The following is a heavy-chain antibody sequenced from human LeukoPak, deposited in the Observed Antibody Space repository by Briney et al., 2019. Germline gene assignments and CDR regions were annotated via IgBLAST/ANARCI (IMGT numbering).Heavy chain of an antibody. Sequence: GASVKVSCKASVYTFTSYGISWVRQAPGQGLEWMGWISAYNCNTNYAQKLQGRVTMTTDTSTSTAYMELRSLRSDDTAVYYCAREPSSSWYMMNYYYYGMDVWGQGTTVTVSS. V-gene: IGHV1-18*01. CDR2: ISAYNCNT. J-gene: IGHJ6*02. CDR1: VYTFTSYG. D-gene: IGHD6-13*01. CDR3: AREPSSSWYMMNYYYYGMDV.